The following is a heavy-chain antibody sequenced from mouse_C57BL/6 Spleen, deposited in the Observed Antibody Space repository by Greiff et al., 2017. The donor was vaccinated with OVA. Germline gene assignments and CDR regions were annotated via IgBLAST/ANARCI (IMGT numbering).Heavy chain of an antibody. V-gene: IGHV1-22*01. Sequence: VQLKVSGPELVKPGASVKMSCKASGYTFTDYNMHWVKQSHGKSLEWIGYINPNNGGTSYNQKFKGKATLTVNKSSSTAYMELRSLTSEDSAVYYCARTGSRYYYAMDYWGQGTSVTVSS. D-gene: IGHD1-1*01. CDR3: ARTGSRYYYAMDY. CDR2: INPNNGGT. CDR1: GYTFTDYN. J-gene: IGHJ4*01.